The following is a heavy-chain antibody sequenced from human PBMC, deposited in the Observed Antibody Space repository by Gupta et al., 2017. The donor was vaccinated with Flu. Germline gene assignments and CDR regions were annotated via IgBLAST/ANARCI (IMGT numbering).Heavy chain of an antibody. CDR3: AKDRIAARPGPFDY. CDR2: ISYDGSNK. D-gene: IGHD6-6*01. V-gene: IGHV3-30*18. CDR1: GFTFSSYG. J-gene: IGHJ4*02. Sequence: QVQLVESGGGVVQPGRSLRLSCAASGFTFSSYGMHWVRQAPGKGLEGVAVISYDGSNKYYADSVKGRFTISRDNSKNTLYLQMNSLRAEDTAVYYCAKDRIAARPGPFDYWGQGTLVTVSS.